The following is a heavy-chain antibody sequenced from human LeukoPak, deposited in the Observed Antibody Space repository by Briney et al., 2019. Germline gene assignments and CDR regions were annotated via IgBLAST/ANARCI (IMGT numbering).Heavy chain of an antibody. CDR2: IKTKTDGRAT. CDR1: GFNFSDVW. Sequence: GGSLRLSCEASGFNFSDVWMNWVRQAPGKGLEWIGRIKTKTDGRATEHAAPAKGRFTISRDDSKSTVYLHMNSLKTEDTALYYCVTRITSTGDYWGQGTLVTVSS. J-gene: IGHJ4*02. D-gene: IGHD3-16*01. V-gene: IGHV3-15*01. CDR3: VTRITSTGDY.